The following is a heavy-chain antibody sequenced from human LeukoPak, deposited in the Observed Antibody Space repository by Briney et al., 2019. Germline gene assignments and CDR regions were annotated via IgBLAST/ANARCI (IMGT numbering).Heavy chain of an antibody. Sequence: GRSLRLSCAASGFTFSSYAMHWVRQAPGKGLEWVSAISGGGGGTYYADSVKGRFTISRDNSKNTLYLQMSSLRVEDTAIYYCARPGATAYWYFDLWGRGTLVTVSS. V-gene: IGHV3-23*01. CDR1: GFTFSSYA. CDR3: ARPGATAYWYFDL. D-gene: IGHD1-26*01. J-gene: IGHJ2*01. CDR2: ISGGGGGT.